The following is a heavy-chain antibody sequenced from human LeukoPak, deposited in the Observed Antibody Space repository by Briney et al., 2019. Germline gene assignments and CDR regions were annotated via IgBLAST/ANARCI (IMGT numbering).Heavy chain of an antibody. CDR3: ARGWGRAYYYDSSGHDAFDI. V-gene: IGHV4-59*12. CDR1: GGSISSYY. D-gene: IGHD3-22*01. CDR2: IYYSGST. Sequence: SETLSLTCTVSGGSISSYYWSWIRQPPAKGLEWIGYIYYSGSTNYNPSLKSRVTISVDTSKNQFSLKLSSVTAADTAVYYCARGWGRAYYYDSSGHDAFDIWGQGTMVTVSS. J-gene: IGHJ3*02.